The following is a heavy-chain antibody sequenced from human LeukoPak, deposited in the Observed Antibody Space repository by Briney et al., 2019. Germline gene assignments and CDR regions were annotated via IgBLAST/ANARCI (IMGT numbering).Heavy chain of an antibody. J-gene: IGHJ4*02. CDR1: GYTFTGYF. D-gene: IGHD4-17*01. CDR3: ARNIPRDYGDYMGY. CDR2: INPNSGGT. Sequence: GASVKVSCKGSGYTFTGYFLHWVRQAPGQGLEWMGRINPNSGGTDYAQKFQGRVTTTRDTSISTAYMELSRLRSDDTAVYFCARNIPRDYGDYMGYWGQGTLVTVSS. V-gene: IGHV1-2*06.